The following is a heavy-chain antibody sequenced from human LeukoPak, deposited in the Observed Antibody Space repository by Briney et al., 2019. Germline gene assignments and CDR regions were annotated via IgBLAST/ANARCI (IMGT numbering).Heavy chain of an antibody. Sequence: PSETLSPSCTVSGGANSSSTNYWGWIRQPPGKGLEWIGSIYYSGSTYYNPSLKSRVTISVDTSKNQFSLKLSSVTAADTAVYYCARRVVRASAGVYDRPYWGQGTLVTVSS. CDR2: IYYSGST. V-gene: IGHV4-39*01. CDR3: ARRVVRASAGVYDRPY. CDR1: GGANSSSTNY. D-gene: IGHD6-13*01. J-gene: IGHJ4*02.